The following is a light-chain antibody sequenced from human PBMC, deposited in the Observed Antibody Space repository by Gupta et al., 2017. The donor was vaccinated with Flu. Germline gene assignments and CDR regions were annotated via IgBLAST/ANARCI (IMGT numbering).Light chain of an antibody. J-gene: IGLJ2*01. CDR3: QTWGTGIVV. CDR2: VNIDGTH. CDR1: SGHSHYA. V-gene: IGLV4-69*01. Sequence: VKLTCTLSSGHSHYAIAGHQQQQGKGPRYLMRVNIDGTHRRGDDIPDRFSGCSAGSERYITISSLQAAEEGDYYCQTWGTGIVVFGGGTKLTVL.